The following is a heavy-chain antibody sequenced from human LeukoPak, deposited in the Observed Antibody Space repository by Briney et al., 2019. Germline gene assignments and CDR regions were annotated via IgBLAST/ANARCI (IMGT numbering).Heavy chain of an antibody. Sequence: SVKVSCKASGGTFSSYAISWVRQAPGQGLEWKGGIIPIFGTANYAQKFQGRVTITADESTSTAYMELSSLRSEDTAVYYCARSKPYYFASGASGISFWSYYYMDVWGKGTTVTVS. V-gene: IGHV1-69*01. CDR2: IIPIFGTA. CDR1: GGTFSSYA. CDR3: ARSKPYYFASGASGISFWSYYYMDV. D-gene: IGHD3-10*01. J-gene: IGHJ6*03.